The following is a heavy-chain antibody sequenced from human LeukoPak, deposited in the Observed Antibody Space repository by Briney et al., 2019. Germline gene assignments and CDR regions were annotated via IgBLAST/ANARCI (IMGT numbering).Heavy chain of an antibody. CDR1: GGSLSSSNW. CDR3: ARRGRAAAGNWFDP. D-gene: IGHD6-13*01. Sequence: PSETLSLTCAVSGGSLSSSNWWSWVRQPPGKGLEWIGEIYHSGSTDYNPSLKSRVTISVDKSKNQFSLKLSSVTAADTAVYYCARRGRAAAGNWFDPWGQGTLVTVSS. J-gene: IGHJ5*02. CDR2: IYHSGST. V-gene: IGHV4-4*02.